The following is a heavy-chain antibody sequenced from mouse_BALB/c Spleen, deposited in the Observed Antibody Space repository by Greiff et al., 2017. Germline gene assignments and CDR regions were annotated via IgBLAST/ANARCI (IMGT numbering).Heavy chain of an antibody. CDR2: INPSTGYT. D-gene: IGHD3-1*01. CDR1: GYTFTSYW. CDR3: ARQLGLGYAMDY. V-gene: IGHV1-7*01. Sequence: QVQLQQSGAELAKPGASVKMSCKASGYTFTSYWMHWVKQRPGQGLEWIGYINPSTGYTEYNQKFKDKATLTADKSSSTAYMQLSSLTSEDSAVYYCARQLGLGYAMDYWGQGTSVTVSS. J-gene: IGHJ4*01.